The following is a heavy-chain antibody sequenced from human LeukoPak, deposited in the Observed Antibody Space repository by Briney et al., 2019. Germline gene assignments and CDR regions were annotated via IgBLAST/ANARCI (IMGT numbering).Heavy chain of an antibody. J-gene: IGHJ4*02. Sequence: QPGRSLRLSCAASGFTFSSYGMHWVRQAPGKGLEWVAVISYDGSNKYYADSVKGRSTISRDNSKNTLYLQMNSLRAEDTAVYYCARGEGPYDSSGYDADYWGQGTLVTVSS. V-gene: IGHV3-30*03. CDR3: ARGEGPYDSSGYDADY. CDR2: ISYDGSNK. D-gene: IGHD3-22*01. CDR1: GFTFSSYG.